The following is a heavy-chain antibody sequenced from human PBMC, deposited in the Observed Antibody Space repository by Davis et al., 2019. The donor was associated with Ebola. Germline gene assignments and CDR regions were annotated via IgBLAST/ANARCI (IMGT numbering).Heavy chain of an antibody. J-gene: IGHJ5*02. D-gene: IGHD6-6*01. CDR1: GGTFSSYS. CDR2: INPNSGGT. CDR3: ARGLSIAARPNNWFDP. Sequence: ASVKVSCKSSGGTFSSYSISWVRQAPGQGLEWMGRINPNSGGTNYAQKFQGRVTMTRDTSISTAYMELSRLRSDDTAVYYCARGLSIAARPNNWFDPWGQGTLVTVSS. V-gene: IGHV1-2*06.